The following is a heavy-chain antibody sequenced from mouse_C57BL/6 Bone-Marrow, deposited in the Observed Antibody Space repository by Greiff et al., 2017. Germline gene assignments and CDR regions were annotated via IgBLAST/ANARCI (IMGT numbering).Heavy chain of an antibody. J-gene: IGHJ2*01. D-gene: IGHD3-1*01. Sequence: VQLQQPGAELVKPGASVKMSCKASGYTFTSYWITWVKQRPGQGPEWIGDIYPTSGRTNYNEKFKSKAILTVDTSSNTAYMQLSSLTSEDSAVFYCARSGPRGRSFDYWGQGTTLTVSS. CDR2: IYPTSGRT. CDR1: GYTFTSYW. V-gene: IGHV1-55*01. CDR3: ARSGPRGRSFDY.